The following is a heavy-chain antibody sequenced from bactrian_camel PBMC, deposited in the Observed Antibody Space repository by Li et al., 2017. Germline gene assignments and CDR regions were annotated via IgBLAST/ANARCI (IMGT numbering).Heavy chain of an antibody. CDR2: INSVGSGT. J-gene: IGHJ4*01. CDR1: GFVFSMNA. Sequence: VQLVESGGGLVQPGGSLRLSCAASGFVFSMNAMSWVRQAPGKGLEWVSYINSVGSGTYYADPVKGRFTISRDNRKNLLYLQLNSLKTEDTAMYYCAKHGGSDYNHWGQGTQVTVS. V-gene: IGHV3S37*01. CDR3: AKHGGSDYNH.